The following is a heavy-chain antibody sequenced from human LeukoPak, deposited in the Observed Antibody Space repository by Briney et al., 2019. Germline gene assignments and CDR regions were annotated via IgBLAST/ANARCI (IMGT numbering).Heavy chain of an antibody. CDR1: GGSISSYY. D-gene: IGHD3-22*01. CDR2: IYTSGST. J-gene: IGHJ3*02. V-gene: IGHV4-4*07. Sequence: PSETLSLTCTVSGGSISSYYWSWIRQPAGKGLEWIGRIYTSGSTNYNPSLKSRVTMSVDTSKNQFSLKLSSVTAADTAVYYCASTTRGVYYDSSDGAFDIWGQGTMVTVSS. CDR3: ASTTRGVYYDSSDGAFDI.